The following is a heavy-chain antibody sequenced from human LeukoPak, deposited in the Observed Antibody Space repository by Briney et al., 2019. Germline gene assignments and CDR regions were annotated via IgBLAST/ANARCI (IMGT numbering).Heavy chain of an antibody. D-gene: IGHD1-26*01. V-gene: IGHV1-46*01. CDR3: ARDNSVGDNAWWFDP. Sequence: ASVKVSCKASGYTFSTYGISWVRQAPGQGLEWMGLINPTGGSTGYAQKFQGRVTMTRDMSTSTDYMELSSLRSEDTAIYYCARDNSVGDNAWWFDPWGQGTLVTVSS. J-gene: IGHJ5*02. CDR1: GYTFSTYG. CDR2: INPTGGST.